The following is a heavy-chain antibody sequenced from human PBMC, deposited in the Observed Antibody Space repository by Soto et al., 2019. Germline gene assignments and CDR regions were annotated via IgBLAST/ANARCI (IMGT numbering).Heavy chain of an antibody. D-gene: IGHD6-13*01. Sequence: QVQLVESGGGVVQPGRSLRLSCAASGFTFSSYGMHWVRQAPGKGLEWVAVIWYDGSNKYYADSVKGRFTISRDNSKNTLYLQMNSLRDEDTAVYYCARTYSREYYYYYGMDVWGQGTTVTVSS. J-gene: IGHJ6*02. CDR1: GFTFSSYG. CDR2: IWYDGSNK. CDR3: ARTYSREYYYYYGMDV. V-gene: IGHV3-33*01.